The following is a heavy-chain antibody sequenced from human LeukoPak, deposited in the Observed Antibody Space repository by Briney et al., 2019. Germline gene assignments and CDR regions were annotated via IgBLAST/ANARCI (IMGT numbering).Heavy chain of an antibody. Sequence: SETLSLTCTVSGGSITSNNYYWGWIRQPPGKGLEWIASIYYSGSTYYNPSLKSRVTISVDTSKNQFSLKLSSVTAADTAVYYCARLWFGELGGWFDPWGQGTLVTVSS. J-gene: IGHJ5*02. CDR2: IYYSGST. CDR3: ARLWFGELGGWFDP. CDR1: GGSITSNNYY. V-gene: IGHV4-39*01. D-gene: IGHD3-10*01.